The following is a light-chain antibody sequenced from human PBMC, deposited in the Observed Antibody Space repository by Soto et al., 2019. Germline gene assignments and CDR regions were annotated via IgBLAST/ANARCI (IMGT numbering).Light chain of an antibody. CDR1: QSVSNNY. CDR2: GAF. Sequence: EIVLTQSPGTLSLSPGERATLSCRASQSVSNNYLAWYQQKPGQAPRLLISGAFNRATGVPDRFSGGGSGTDFTLTISRLEAEDFAVYYCQQYGSAPRTFGQGTKVDIK. V-gene: IGKV3-20*01. CDR3: QQYGSAPRT. J-gene: IGKJ1*01.